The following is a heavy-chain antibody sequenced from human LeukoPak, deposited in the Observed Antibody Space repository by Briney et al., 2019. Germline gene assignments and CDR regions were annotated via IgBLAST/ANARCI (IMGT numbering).Heavy chain of an antibody. V-gene: IGHV4-59*01. Sequence: SETLSLTCTVSGGSISSYYWSWIREPPGKGLEWVGYIYYSGSTNYNPSLKSRVTISVDTSKNQFSLKLSSVTAADTAVYYCARLRDGYPNDAFDIWGQGTMVTVSS. D-gene: IGHD5-24*01. CDR1: GGSISSYY. CDR3: ARLRDGYPNDAFDI. J-gene: IGHJ3*02. CDR2: IYYSGST.